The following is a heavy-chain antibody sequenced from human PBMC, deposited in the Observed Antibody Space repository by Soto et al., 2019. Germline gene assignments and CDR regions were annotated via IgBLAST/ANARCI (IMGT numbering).Heavy chain of an antibody. Sequence: QVQLVESGGGVVQPGRSLRLSCAASGFTFNRHPLHWVRQAPGKGLEWVAVISHDGNNKYYADSVKGRFTISRDYSMRRLYLQMQGLIARETAIFYDATVSRHIYATLHGPVDLLGHGALCTVCS. CDR1: GFTFNRHP. V-gene: IGHV3-30-3*01. D-gene: IGHD1-26*01. CDR2: ISHDGNNK. CDR3: ATVSRHIYATLHGPVDL. J-gene: IGHJ5*02.